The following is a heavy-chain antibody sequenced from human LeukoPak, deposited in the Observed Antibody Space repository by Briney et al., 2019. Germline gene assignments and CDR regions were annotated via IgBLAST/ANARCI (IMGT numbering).Heavy chain of an antibody. V-gene: IGHV4-39*01. Sequence: KSSETLSLTCTVSGGSISSSSYYWGWIRQPPGKGLEWIGSIYYSGSTYYNPSLKSRVTISVDTSKNQFSLKLSSVTAADTAVYYCARHYCSSTSCDRLSTFDPWGQGTLVTVSS. CDR3: ARHYCSSTSCDRLSTFDP. J-gene: IGHJ5*02. CDR2: IYYSGST. D-gene: IGHD2-2*02. CDR1: GGSISSSSYY.